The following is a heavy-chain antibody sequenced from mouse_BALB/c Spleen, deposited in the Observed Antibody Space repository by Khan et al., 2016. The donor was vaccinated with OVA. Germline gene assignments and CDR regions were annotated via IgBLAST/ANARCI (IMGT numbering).Heavy chain of an antibody. J-gene: IGHJ3*01. CDR3: IRDGAYHRNDGCFVY. D-gene: IGHD2-14*01. V-gene: IGHV1-4*01. Sequence: QVQLKQSGAELARPGASVKMSCKASGYTFTSYTIHWIKERPGQGLEWIGYINPSNGYTNYNQKFKDKATLTTDKSSTTAYLQLSSLTSDDSAVYNCIRDGAYHRNDGCFVYWGQGTLVTVSA. CDR1: GYTFTSYT. CDR2: INPSNGYT.